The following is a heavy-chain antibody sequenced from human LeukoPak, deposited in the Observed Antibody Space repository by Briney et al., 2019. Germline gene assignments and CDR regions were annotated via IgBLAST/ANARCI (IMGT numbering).Heavy chain of an antibody. CDR2: ICSSGNT. D-gene: IGHD6-19*01. J-gene: IGHJ4*02. V-gene: IGHV4-4*07. CDR1: GGSISRHY. Sequence: SETLSLTCTVSGGSISRHYWSWIRQPAGKGLEWIGRICSSGNTNYNPSLNSRVTMSVDTSKNQFSLKLTSVTAADTAVYYCARVLTAVAGPYYFDFWGQGTLVTVSS. CDR3: ARVLTAVAGPYYFDF.